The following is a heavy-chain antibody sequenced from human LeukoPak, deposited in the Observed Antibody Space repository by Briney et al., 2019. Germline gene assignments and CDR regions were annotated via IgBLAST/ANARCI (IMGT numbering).Heavy chain of an antibody. D-gene: IGHD3-22*01. J-gene: IGHJ5*02. V-gene: IGHV5-51*01. CDR3: ARRSSGYYYAWFDP. CDR1: GYSFTSYW. CDR2: IYPGDSDT. Sequence: GESLQISCQGSGYSFTSYWIGWVRQMPGKGLEWMGIIYPGDSDTRYSLSFQGQVTISADKSISTAYLQWSSLKASDTAMYYCARRSSGYYYAWFDPWGQGTLVTVSS.